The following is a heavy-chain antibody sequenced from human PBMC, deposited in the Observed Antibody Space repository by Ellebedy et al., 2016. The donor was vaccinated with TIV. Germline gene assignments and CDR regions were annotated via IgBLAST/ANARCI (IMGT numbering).Heavy chain of an antibody. D-gene: IGHD3-22*01. V-gene: IGHV4-59*01. CDR1: GGSISSYY. J-gene: IGHJ4*02. CDR3: ARGYYDSSLDY. Sequence: SETLSLTXSVSGGSISSYYWSWIRQPPGKGLEWIGYIYYSGSTNYNPSLKSRVTISVDTSKNQFSLKLSSVTAADTAVYYCARGYYDSSLDYWGQGTLVTVSS. CDR2: IYYSGST.